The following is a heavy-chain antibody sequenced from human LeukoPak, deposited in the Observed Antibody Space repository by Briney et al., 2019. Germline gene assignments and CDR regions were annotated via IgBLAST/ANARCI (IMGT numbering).Heavy chain of an antibody. V-gene: IGHV3-23*01. D-gene: IGHD1-1*01. Sequence: GGSLRLSCAASGFTFSSYAMSWVRQAPGKGLEWVSAISGSSGSTYYADSVKGRFTISRDNSKNTLYLQMNSLRAEDTAVYYCARDLSPGYNYVHVDAFDLWGPGTMVTVSS. J-gene: IGHJ3*01. CDR2: ISGSSGST. CDR3: ARDLSPGYNYVHVDAFDL. CDR1: GFTFSSYA.